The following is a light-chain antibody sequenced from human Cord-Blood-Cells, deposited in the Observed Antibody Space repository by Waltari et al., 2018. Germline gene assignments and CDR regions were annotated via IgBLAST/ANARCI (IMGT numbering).Light chain of an antibody. CDR2: VGTGGIVG. CDR1: SGYSNYK. V-gene: IGLV9-49*01. Sequence: QPVLTQPPSASASLRASVTLPCPLSSGYSNYKVDWHHQRPGKGHRFVMRVGTGGIVGSKGDGIPDRFSVLGSGLNRYLTIKNIQEEDESDYHCGADHGSGSNFVVFGGGTKLTVL. CDR3: GADHGSGSNFVV. J-gene: IGLJ3*02.